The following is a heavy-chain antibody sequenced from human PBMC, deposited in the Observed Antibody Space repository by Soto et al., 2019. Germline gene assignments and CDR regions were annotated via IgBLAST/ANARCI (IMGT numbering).Heavy chain of an antibody. CDR1: GDTVSSNNAA. D-gene: IGHD6-13*01. V-gene: IGHV6-1*01. Sequence: XSLSRPCSISGDTVSSNNAAWNCIRQSPSRGLEWLGRTYYRSKWYNDYAVSVKGRITINPDTSKNQFSLQLNSVTPEDTAVYYCARIVGSTEHVYWGQGTLVTVSS. CDR2: TYYRSKWYN. J-gene: IGHJ4*02. CDR3: ARIVGSTEHVY.